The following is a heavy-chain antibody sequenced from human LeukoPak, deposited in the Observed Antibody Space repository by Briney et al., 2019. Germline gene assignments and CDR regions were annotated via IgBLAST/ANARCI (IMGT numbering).Heavy chain of an antibody. D-gene: IGHD3-3*01. CDR3: SREPVLRFLEWSPHYFDY. J-gene: IGHJ4*02. CDR2: ISTYNRNT. CDR1: GYNYKSYG. V-gene: IGHV1-18*01. Sequence: GASVKVSCKTSGYNYKSYGISWVRQAPGQGLEWMGWISTYNRNTKYADHVRGRLTVTTDTSTTTVYMELRNLTSDDTAVYYCSREPVLRFLEWSPHYFDYWGQGTPVTISP.